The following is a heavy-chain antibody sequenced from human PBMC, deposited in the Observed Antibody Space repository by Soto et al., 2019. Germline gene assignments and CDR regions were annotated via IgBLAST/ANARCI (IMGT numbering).Heavy chain of an antibody. CDR2: IYYSGST. V-gene: IGHV4-39*01. Sequence: SETLSLTCTVSGGSISSSSYYWGWIRQPPGKGLEWIGSIYYSGSTYYNPSLKSRVTISVDTSKNQFSLKLSSVTAADTAVYYCARLSNYYDSSGYYGHYVSPPFLFDYWGQGTLVTVSS. J-gene: IGHJ4*02. CDR1: GGSISSSSYY. D-gene: IGHD3-22*01. CDR3: ARLSNYYDSSGYYGHYVSPPFLFDY.